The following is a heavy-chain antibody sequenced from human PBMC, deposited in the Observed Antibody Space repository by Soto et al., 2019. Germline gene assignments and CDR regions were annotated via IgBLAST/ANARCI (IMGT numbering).Heavy chain of an antibody. Sequence: GASVKVSCKASGYTFTGYYMHWVRQAPGQGLEWMGWINPNSGGTNYAQKFQGWVTMTRDTSISTAYMELSRLRSDDTAVYYCARRSGGTSYYYGMDVWGQGITVTVSS. J-gene: IGHJ6*02. D-gene: IGHD2-15*01. V-gene: IGHV1-2*04. CDR2: INPNSGGT. CDR1: GYTFTGYY. CDR3: ARRSGGTSYYYGMDV.